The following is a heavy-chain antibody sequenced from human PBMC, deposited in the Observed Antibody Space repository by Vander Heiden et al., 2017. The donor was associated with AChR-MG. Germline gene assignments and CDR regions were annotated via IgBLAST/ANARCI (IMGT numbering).Heavy chain of an antibody. CDR1: GFTFEDYG. V-gene: IGHV3-20*01. CDR2: INWNGGST. CDR3: ARAGWSGWYASLDY. J-gene: IGHJ4*02. Sequence: EVQLVESGGGVVRPGGSLSLSCAASGFTFEDYGMSWVRQAPGKGREWVSGINWNGGSTGYADSVKGRFTISRDNAKNSLYLQMNSLRAEDTALYHCARAGWSGWYASLDYWGQGTLVTVSS. D-gene: IGHD6-19*01.